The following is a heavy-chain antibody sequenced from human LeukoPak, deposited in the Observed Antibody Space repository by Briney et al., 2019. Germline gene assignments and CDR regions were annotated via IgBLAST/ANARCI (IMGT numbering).Heavy chain of an antibody. D-gene: IGHD2-2*02. J-gene: IGHJ4*02. CDR1: GYTFTSYG. CDR3: ARAPTYKYCSSTSCYIPEDY. CDR2: ISAYNGNT. Sequence: AASVKVSCKASGYTFTSYGISWVRQAPGQGLEWMGWISAYNGNTNYAQKLQGRVTMTTDTSTSTAYMELRSLRSDDTAVNYCARAPTYKYCSSTSCYIPEDYWGQGTLVTVSS. V-gene: IGHV1-18*01.